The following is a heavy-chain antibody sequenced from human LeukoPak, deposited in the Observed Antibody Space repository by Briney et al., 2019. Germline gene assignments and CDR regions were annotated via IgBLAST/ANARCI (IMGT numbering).Heavy chain of an antibody. CDR1: GFTFSSYS. CDR2: ISSSSSYI. D-gene: IGHD3-22*01. Sequence: GGSLRLSCAASGFTFSSYSMNVVRQAPGKGLEWVSSISSSSSYIYYADYVKGRLTISRDNAKTSLYLQMNSLRAEDTAVYYCARDGDSSGYYYVRVGPSFDSWGQGTLVTVSS. CDR3: ARDGDSSGYYYVRVGPSFDS. V-gene: IGHV3-21*01. J-gene: IGHJ4*02.